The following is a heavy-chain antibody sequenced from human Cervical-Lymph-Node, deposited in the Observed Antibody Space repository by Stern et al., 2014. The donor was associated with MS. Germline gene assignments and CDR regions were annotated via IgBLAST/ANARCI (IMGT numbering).Heavy chain of an antibody. CDR1: GFTFSSYD. Sequence: EVQLEESGGGLVQPGGSLRLSCAASGFTFSSYDMHWVRQATGKGLEWVSAIGTAGDTYYPGSVKGRFTISRENAKNSLYLQMNSLRAGDTAVYYCARDVGSGYYDYWGQGTLVTVSS. D-gene: IGHD3-3*01. J-gene: IGHJ4*02. CDR2: IGTAGDT. CDR3: ARDVGSGYYDY. V-gene: IGHV3-13*01.